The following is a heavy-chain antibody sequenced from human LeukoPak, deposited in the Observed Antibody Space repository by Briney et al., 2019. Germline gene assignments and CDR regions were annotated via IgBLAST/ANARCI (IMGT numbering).Heavy chain of an antibody. V-gene: IGHV3-48*01. CDR1: GFNIRDYG. Sequence: AGSLRLSCVTVGFNIRDYGFNWVRQTPGKGLEWVSYVSSSGSTTSYADSVKGQFTISRDNAKNSLYLQMNSLIAEDTAMYYCARGGAARPDLWGQGGLVTVSS. CDR2: VSSSGSTT. J-gene: IGHJ4*01. D-gene: IGHD2-15*01. CDR3: ARGGAARPDL.